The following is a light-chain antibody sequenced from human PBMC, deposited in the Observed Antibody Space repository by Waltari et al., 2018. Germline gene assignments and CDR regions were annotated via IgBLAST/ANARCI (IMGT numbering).Light chain of an antibody. Sequence: IQLTQSPSFLSASVGDRVTITCRASQGITRHLAWYQQRPGKAPKLLIYAASTLHSGVSSRFSGSGSGTDFTLTINSLQPEDFATYYCQQLDSYPLAFGGGTRVEIK. V-gene: IGKV1-9*01. CDR2: AAS. J-gene: IGKJ4*01. CDR3: QQLDSYPLA. CDR1: QGITRH.